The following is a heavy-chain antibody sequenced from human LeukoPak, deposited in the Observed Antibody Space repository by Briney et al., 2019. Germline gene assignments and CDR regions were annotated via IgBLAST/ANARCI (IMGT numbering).Heavy chain of an antibody. J-gene: IGHJ6*02. CDR2: IYSGGST. CDR1: GFTFSSCA. V-gene: IGHV3-66*01. Sequence: PGGSLRLSCAASGFTFSSCAMSWVRQAPGKGLEWVSVIYSGGSTYYADSVKGRFTISRDNSKNTLYLQMNSLRAEDTAVYYCARIGVGSAGDRHGMDVWGQGTTVTVSS. D-gene: IGHD2-15*01. CDR3: ARIGVGSAGDRHGMDV.